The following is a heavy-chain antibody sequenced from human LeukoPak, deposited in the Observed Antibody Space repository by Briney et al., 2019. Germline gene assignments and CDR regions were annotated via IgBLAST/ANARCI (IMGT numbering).Heavy chain of an antibody. CDR2: IRYDGSHK. Sequence: PGGSLRLSCAASGFTFSSHGMHWVRQAPGKGLEWVAFIRYDGSHKYYGDSVKGRFTISRDNSKNTLYLQMNSLRAEDTAVYYCAKALGLIVQWHLDYWGQGTLVTVSS. D-gene: IGHD6-19*01. CDR3: AKALGLIVQWHLDY. J-gene: IGHJ4*02. CDR1: GFTFSSHG. V-gene: IGHV3-30*02.